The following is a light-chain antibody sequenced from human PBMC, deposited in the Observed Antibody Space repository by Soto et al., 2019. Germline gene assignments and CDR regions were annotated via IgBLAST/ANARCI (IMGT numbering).Light chain of an antibody. Sequence: EIVMTQSPATLSVSPGERATLSCRASQSVSSNLAWYQQKPGQAPTLLIYGASARASGIPARFSGSGSGTEFPLPISSLQSEDFAVYYCQHYNNWPFTFGQGTKLEIK. J-gene: IGKJ2*01. CDR1: QSVSSN. CDR3: QHYNNWPFT. CDR2: GAS. V-gene: IGKV3-15*01.